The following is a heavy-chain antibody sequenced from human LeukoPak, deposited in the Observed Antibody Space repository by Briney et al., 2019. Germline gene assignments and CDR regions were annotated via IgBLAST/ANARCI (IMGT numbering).Heavy chain of an antibody. CDR1: GFTFTTYS. D-gene: IGHD2-15*01. J-gene: IGHJ5*02. V-gene: IGHV3-21*01. CDR3: ARDYCSGGSCYLGGTGWFDP. CDR2: ISSGSSAI. Sequence: GGSLRLSCEASGFTFTTYSMTWVRQAPGKGLEWVSIISSGSSAIFSADALKGRFTISRDDAKNLLYLDMNSLRAEDTAVYYCARDYCSGGSCYLGGTGWFDPWGQGTLVTVSS.